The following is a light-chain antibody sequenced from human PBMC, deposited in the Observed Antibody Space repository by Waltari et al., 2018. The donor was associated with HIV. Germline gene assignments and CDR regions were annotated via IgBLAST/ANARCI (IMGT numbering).Light chain of an antibody. J-gene: IGKJ5*01. CDR2: CAS. CDR1: QSELHKPNSKNY. CDR3: QQYYSLPLT. V-gene: IGKV4-1*01. Sequence: DIVRPQYPDSLALSLGEMAAINCKSSQSELHKPNSKNYLAWYQQKPGQPPKLLTNCASIRESGVPDRFSGSGSGTDFTLTINSLQAEDVAVYYCQQYYSLPLTFGQGTRLEIK.